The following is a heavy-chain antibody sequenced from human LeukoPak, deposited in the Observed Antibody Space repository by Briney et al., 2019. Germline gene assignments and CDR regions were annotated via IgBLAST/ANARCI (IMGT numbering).Heavy chain of an antibody. V-gene: IGHV3-33*01. Sequence: GGSLRLSCAASGFTFSTYGMHWVRQAPGKGLEWVAVIWSDGSNKYYADSVKGQFTISRDNSKNTLYLQMNSLRAEDTAVYYCARRRYSVYDFDYWGQGTLVTVSS. D-gene: IGHD5/OR15-5a*01. CDR2: IWSDGSNK. J-gene: IGHJ4*02. CDR3: ARRRYSVYDFDY. CDR1: GFTFSTYG.